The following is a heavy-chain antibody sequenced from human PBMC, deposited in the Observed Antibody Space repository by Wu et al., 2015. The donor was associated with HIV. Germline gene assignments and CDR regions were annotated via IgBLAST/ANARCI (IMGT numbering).Heavy chain of an antibody. J-gene: IGHJ4*02. D-gene: IGHD3-10*01. V-gene: IGHV1-2*02. Sequence: QVQLVQSGAEVKKPGASVKVSCKASGYTFIGYYMHWVRQAPGQGLEWMGWINPNSGGTNYAQKFQGRVTMTRDTSISTAYMELSRLRSDDTAVYYCTRGRAYYYDSGSYSDYWGQGTLVTVSS. CDR3: TRGRAYYYDSGSYSDY. CDR2: INPNSGGT. CDR1: GYTFIGYY.